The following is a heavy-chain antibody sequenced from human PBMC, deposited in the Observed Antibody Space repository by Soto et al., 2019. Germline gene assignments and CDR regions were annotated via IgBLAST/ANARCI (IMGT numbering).Heavy chain of an antibody. CDR1: GDSVSSNSAA. V-gene: IGHV6-1*01. J-gene: IGHJ6*02. CDR3: AGSFSGRGGMDA. CDR2: TYYRSKWYN. Sequence: SQTLALTFAISGDSVSSNSAAWNCIRQSPSRGLEWLGRTYYRSKWYNDYAVSVKSRLTINPDTSKHQFSLQLNSVTPEDTAVYYCAGSFSGRGGMDACGQGTSVTVSS. D-gene: IGHD3-10*01.